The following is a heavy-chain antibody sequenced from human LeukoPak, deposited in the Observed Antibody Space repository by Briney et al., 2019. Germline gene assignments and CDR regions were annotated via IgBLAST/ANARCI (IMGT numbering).Heavy chain of an antibody. V-gene: IGHV4-34*01. J-gene: IGHJ6*03. D-gene: IGHD6-13*01. CDR3: ARGAEQQLVMKLYYYYYMDV. Sequence: SETLSLTCAVYGGSFSGYYWSWIRQPPGKGLEWIGEINHSGSTNYNPSLKSRVTISVDTSKNQFSLKLSSVTAADTAVYYCARGAEQQLVMKLYYYYYMDVWGKGTTVTVSS. CDR1: GGSFSGYY. CDR2: INHSGST.